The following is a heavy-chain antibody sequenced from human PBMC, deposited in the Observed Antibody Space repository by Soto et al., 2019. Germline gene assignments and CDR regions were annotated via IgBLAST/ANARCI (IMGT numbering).Heavy chain of an antibody. CDR2: VYYSGST. D-gene: IGHD3-16*01. J-gene: IGHJ4*02. CDR3: ANSALGGGFHY. CDR1: GGSVSSGSYY. Sequence: QVQLQESGPGLVKPSETLSLTCTVSGGSVSSGSYYWSWIRQPPGKGLEWIGYVYYSGSTNYNPSLKSRVTISVDLSKNQFSLKLTSVTAADTAVYYCANSALGGGFHYWGQGTLVNVSS. V-gene: IGHV4-61*01.